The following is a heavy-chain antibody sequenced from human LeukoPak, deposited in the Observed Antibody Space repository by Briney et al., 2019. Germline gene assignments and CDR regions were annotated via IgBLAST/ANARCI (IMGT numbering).Heavy chain of an antibody. D-gene: IGHD2-15*01. Sequence: PGGSLRLSCAASGFTFSNYEMNWVRQAPGKGLEWVSYIGTSGSTIHYADSVKGRFTISRDNAKNSLYLQMNSLRAEDTAVYYCARVKYCSGGSCPDYWGQGTLVTVSS. CDR1: GFTFSNYE. CDR3: ARVKYCSGGSCPDY. V-gene: IGHV3-48*03. CDR2: IGTSGSTI. J-gene: IGHJ4*02.